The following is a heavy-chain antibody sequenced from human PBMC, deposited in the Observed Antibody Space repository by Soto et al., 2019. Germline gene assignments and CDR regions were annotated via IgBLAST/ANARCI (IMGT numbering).Heavy chain of an antibody. CDR1: GFTFSSYA. CDR3: AKGRLWFGELLY. CDR2: ISGSGGST. D-gene: IGHD3-10*01. V-gene: IGHV3-23*01. J-gene: IGHJ4*02. Sequence: EVQLLESGGGLVQPGGSLRLSCAASGFTFSSYAMSWVRQAPGKGLEWVSAISGSGGSTYYADSVKGRFTISRDNSKNTLYLQMSSLRAEDTAVYYCAKGRLWFGELLYWGQGTLVTVSS.